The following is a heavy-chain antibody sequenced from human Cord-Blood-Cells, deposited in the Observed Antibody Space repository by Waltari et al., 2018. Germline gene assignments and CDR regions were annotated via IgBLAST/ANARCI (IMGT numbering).Heavy chain of an antibody. J-gene: IGHJ4*02. D-gene: IGHD6-13*01. CDR1: GGSISSYY. V-gene: IGHV4-59*01. CDR3: ARRAAAGTDDY. Sequence: QVQLQESGPGLVKPSETLSLTCTVSGGSISSYYWSWIRQPPGKGLEWIGYIYYRGSTNYNPSLKSRVTISVDTSKNQFSLKLSSVTAADTAVYYCARRAAAGTDDYWGQGTLVTVSS. CDR2: IYYRGST.